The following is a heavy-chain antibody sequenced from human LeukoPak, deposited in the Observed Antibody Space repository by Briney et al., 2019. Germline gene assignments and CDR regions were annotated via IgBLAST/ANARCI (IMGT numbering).Heavy chain of an antibody. V-gene: IGHV3-30-3*01. CDR2: ISYDGSNE. CDR3: ARDRSDYSIKYYYYYGMDV. D-gene: IGHD3-16*01. Sequence: PGGSLRLSCAASGFTFSSYSMHWVRQAPGKGLEWVAVISYDGSNEYYADSVKGRFTISRDNSENTLYLQMNSLRAEDTAVYYCARDRSDYSIKYYYYYGMDVWGQGTTVTVSS. CDR1: GFTFSSYS. J-gene: IGHJ6*02.